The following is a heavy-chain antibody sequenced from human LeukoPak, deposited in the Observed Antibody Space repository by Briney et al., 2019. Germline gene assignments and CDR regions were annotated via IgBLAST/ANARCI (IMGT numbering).Heavy chain of an antibody. Sequence: SETLSLTCAVYGGFFSSYYWSWIRQSPGKGVEWIAEFNHRGDTNYNPSVKSRVTISVDTSKNQFSLKVTSLTAADTAVYYCARGPTISETGYFDYWGQGTLVTVSS. CDR2: FNHRGDT. V-gene: IGHV4-34*01. J-gene: IGHJ4*03. CDR1: GGFFSSYY. D-gene: IGHD1-1*01. CDR3: ARGPTISETGYFDY.